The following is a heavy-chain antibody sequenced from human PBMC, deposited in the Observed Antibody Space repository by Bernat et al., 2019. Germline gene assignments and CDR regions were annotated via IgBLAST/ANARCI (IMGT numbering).Heavy chain of an antibody. V-gene: IGHV3-64*01. CDR2: ISSNGGST. CDR3: ARVEAASSGYYYGMDV. CDR1: GFTFSSYA. Sequence: EVQLVESGGGLVQPGGSLRLSCAASGFTFSSYAMHWVRQAPGKGLEYVSAISSNGGSTYYANSVKGRFTISRDNSKNTLYLQMGSLRAEDMAVYYCARVEAASSGYYYGMDVWGQETTVTVSS. D-gene: IGHD6-13*01. J-gene: IGHJ6*02.